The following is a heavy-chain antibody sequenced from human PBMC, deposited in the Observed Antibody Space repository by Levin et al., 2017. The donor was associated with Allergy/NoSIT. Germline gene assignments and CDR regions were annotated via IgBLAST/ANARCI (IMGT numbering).Heavy chain of an antibody. Sequence: LAGGSLRLSCAASGFTFSSYAMHWVRQAPGKGLEWVAVISYDGSNKYYADSVKGRFTISRDNSKNTLYLQMNSLRAEDTAVYYCASWKLWTDYYYGMDVWGQGTTVTVSS. CDR1: GFTFSSYA. D-gene: IGHD5-18*01. CDR2: ISYDGSNK. V-gene: IGHV3-30*04. CDR3: ASWKLWTDYYYGMDV. J-gene: IGHJ6*02.